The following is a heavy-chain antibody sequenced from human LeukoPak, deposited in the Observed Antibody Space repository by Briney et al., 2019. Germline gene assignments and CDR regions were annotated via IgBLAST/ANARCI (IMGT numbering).Heavy chain of an antibody. Sequence: GASVKVSCKASGYTFTSYGISWVRQAPGQGLEWMGWISAYNGNTNYAQKLQGRVTMTTDTSTSTAYMELRSLRSDDTAVYYCARSDIVVVPAAMWDYWGQGTLVTASS. CDR2: ISAYNGNT. CDR1: GYTFTSYG. J-gene: IGHJ4*02. D-gene: IGHD2-2*01. V-gene: IGHV1-18*01. CDR3: ARSDIVVVPAAMWDY.